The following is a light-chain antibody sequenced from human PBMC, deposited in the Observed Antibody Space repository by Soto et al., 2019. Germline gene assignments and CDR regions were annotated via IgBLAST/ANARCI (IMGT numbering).Light chain of an antibody. CDR3: SSYTTSTTWV. J-gene: IGLJ3*02. Sequence: QSALTQPASVSGSPGQSITISCTGTSSDVGYYNYVSWHQQHPGKAPKLIISEVTNRPSGVSNRFSGSKSGNTASLTISGLQAEDEADYYCSSYTTSTTWVFGGGTKVTVL. V-gene: IGLV2-14*01. CDR2: EVT. CDR1: SSDVGYYNY.